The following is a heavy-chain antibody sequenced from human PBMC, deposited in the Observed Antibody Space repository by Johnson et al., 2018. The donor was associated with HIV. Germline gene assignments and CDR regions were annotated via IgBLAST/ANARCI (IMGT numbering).Heavy chain of an antibody. CDR1: GFTFSSYT. CDR3: AREGNWNPTYGFDV. CDR2: ISYDGKNK. V-gene: IGHV3-30*04. D-gene: IGHD1-1*01. J-gene: IGHJ3*01. Sequence: QVQLVESGGGVVQPGRSLRLSCAASGFTFSSYTMHWVRQAPGKGLEWVAVISYDGKNKDYADPVKGRFTLSRDNSKNTLYLQLSSLRTEDTAVYFCAREGNWNPTYGFDVWGQGTIATVSS.